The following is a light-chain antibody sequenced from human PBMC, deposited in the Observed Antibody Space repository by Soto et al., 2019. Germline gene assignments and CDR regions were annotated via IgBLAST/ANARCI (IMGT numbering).Light chain of an antibody. CDR3: SSYAGSNNLL. Sequence: QSALTQPPSASGSPGQSVTISCTGTSSDVGGYNYVSWYQQHPGKAHKLMIYEVIKRPSGVPGRFSGSKSGNTASLTVSGLQAEDEADYYCSSYAGSNNLLFGGGTKLTVL. CDR1: SSDVGGYNY. V-gene: IGLV2-8*01. CDR2: EVI. J-gene: IGLJ3*02.